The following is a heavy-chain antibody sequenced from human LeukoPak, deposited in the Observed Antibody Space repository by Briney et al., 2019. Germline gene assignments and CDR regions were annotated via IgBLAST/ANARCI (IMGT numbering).Heavy chain of an antibody. CDR2: INWNGGST. CDR1: GFTFDDYG. D-gene: IGHD2-15*01. CDR3: AKGHLHCSGGSCYSLNYFDY. Sequence: GGSLRLACAASGFTFDDYGLSWVRQAPGKGLEWVSGINWNGGSTGYADSVKGRFTISRDNAKNSLYLQMNSLRAEDTALYYCAKGHLHCSGGSCYSLNYFDYWGQGTLVTVSS. J-gene: IGHJ4*02. V-gene: IGHV3-20*04.